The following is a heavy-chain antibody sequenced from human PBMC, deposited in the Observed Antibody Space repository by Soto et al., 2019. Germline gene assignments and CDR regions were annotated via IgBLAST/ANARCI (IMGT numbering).Heavy chain of an antibody. CDR1: GFTFSSYG. V-gene: IGHV3-30*18. Sequence: QVQLVESGGGVVQPGRSLRLSCAASGFTFSSYGMHWVRQAPGKGLEWVAVISYDGSNKYYADSVKGRFTISRDNSKNTRYVQMKSLRAEETAVYYCAKDLNILVGGGGMDVWGQGTTVTVSS. CDR3: AKDLNILVGGGGMDV. D-gene: IGHD2-21*01. CDR2: ISYDGSNK. J-gene: IGHJ6*02.